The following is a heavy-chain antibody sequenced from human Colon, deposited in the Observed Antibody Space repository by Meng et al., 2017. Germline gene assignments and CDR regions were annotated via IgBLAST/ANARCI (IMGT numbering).Heavy chain of an antibody. Sequence: VDLQEAGQGLVKPSETVSLTCAVSGASITARNWWNWVRPAPGKGLEWIGDVFHTGGTSYNLSLESRLTISVDRSKNQFYLNWRSVTAADTATYYCARGGDWGFDYWGPGTLVTVSS. J-gene: IGHJ4*02. CDR1: GASITARNW. CDR3: ARGGDWGFDY. D-gene: IGHD3-16*01. V-gene: IGHV4-4*02. CDR2: VFHTGGT.